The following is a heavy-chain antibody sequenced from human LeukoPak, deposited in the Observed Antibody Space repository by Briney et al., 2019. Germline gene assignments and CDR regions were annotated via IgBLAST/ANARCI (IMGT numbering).Heavy chain of an antibody. CDR2: ISGGGSHS. V-gene: IGHV3-23*01. CDR3: ARGSAWACHGVRCYPLDN. CDR1: GFTFPSYA. Sequence: GGSLRLSCAASGFTFPSYAMSWVRQAPVRGLEWIAPISGGGSHSWHADSVKCRFTISSDNSSDTLYLQMNSLRVDDTAVYYCARGSAWACHGVRCYPLDNWGQGALVTVSS. D-gene: IGHD2-8*01. J-gene: IGHJ4*02.